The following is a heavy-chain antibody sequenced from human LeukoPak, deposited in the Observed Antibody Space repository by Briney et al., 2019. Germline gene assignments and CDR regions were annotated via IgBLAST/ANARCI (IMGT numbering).Heavy chain of an antibody. D-gene: IGHD1-20*01. J-gene: IGHJ5*02. CDR1: GYIFTDYY. Sequence: ASVKVSCKASGYIFTDYYMHWVRQAPGQGLEWMGWINPNSGGTNYAQKFQGRDTMTRDTSISTAYMELSRLRSDDTAVYYCARGRITGTARNWFDPWGQGTLVTVSS. V-gene: IGHV1-2*02. CDR3: ARGRITGTARNWFDP. CDR2: INPNSGGT.